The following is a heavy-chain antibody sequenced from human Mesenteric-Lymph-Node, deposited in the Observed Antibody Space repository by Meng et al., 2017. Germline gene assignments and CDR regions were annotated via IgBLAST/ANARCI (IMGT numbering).Heavy chain of an antibody. CDR2: IIPIFGTA. CDR1: GYTFTSYD. Sequence: SVKVSCKASGYTFTSYDINWVRQATGQGLEWMGGIIPIFGTANYAQKFQGRVTITADKSTSTAYMELSSLRSEDTAVYYCARTYYYDSSGYYDPHDAFDIWGQGTMVTVSS. D-gene: IGHD3-22*01. CDR3: ARTYYYDSSGYYDPHDAFDI. J-gene: IGHJ3*02. V-gene: IGHV1-69*06.